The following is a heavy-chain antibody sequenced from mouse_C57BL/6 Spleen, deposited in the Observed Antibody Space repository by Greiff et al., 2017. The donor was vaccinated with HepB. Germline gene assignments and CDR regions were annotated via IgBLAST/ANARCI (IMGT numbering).Heavy chain of an antibody. CDR3: ARWETAQATAY. J-gene: IGHJ3*01. V-gene: IGHV1-59*01. CDR2: IDPSDSYT. Sequence: QVQLQQPGAELVRPGTSVKLSCKASGYTFTSYWMHWVKQRPGQGLEWIGVIDPSDSYTNYNQKFKGKATLTVDTSSSTAYMQLSSLTSEDSAVYYCARWETAQATAYWGQGTLVTVSA. D-gene: IGHD3-2*02. CDR1: GYTFTSYW.